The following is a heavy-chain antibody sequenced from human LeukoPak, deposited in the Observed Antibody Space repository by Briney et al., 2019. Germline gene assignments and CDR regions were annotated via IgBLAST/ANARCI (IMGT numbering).Heavy chain of an antibody. CDR1: GGSISSYY. V-gene: IGHV4-59*01. J-gene: IGHJ4*02. CDR3: ARELLRGFDY. CDR2: IYYSGST. D-gene: IGHD3-10*01. Sequence: SETLFLTCTVSGGSISSYYWSWIRQPPGKGLEWIGYIYYSGSTNYNPSLKSRVTISVDTSKNQFSLKLSSVTAADTAVYYCARELLRGFDYWGQGTLVTVSS.